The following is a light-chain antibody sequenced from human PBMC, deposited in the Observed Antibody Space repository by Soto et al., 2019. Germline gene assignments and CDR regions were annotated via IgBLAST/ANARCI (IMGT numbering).Light chain of an antibody. CDR1: QSISSW. J-gene: IGKJ1*01. V-gene: IGKV1-5*03. CDR2: RAS. Sequence: DTKMTQSPSTLSASVGDRVTITCRASQSISSWLAWYQQRPGRAPQLLIYRASSLQSGVTSRFSGSGSGTEFTLTNSSLQTDDFATYYCQQDDTSSPTFGQGTKVEIK. CDR3: QQDDTSSPT.